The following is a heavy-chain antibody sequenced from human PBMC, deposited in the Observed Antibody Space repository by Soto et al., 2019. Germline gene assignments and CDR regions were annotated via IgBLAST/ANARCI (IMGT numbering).Heavy chain of an antibody. J-gene: IGHJ4*02. CDR3: AKSPPRAMIGANYFHY. V-gene: IGHV3-23*01. CDR1: GFTFSSCA. CDR2: INPSGGST. Sequence: PGGSLRLSCAASGFTFSSCAMSWVRQAPGKGLEWVSGINPSGGSTGYVDSVKGRFIISRDNSKNTLYLQMNSLRAEDPAVYFCAKSPPRAMIGANYFHYWGQGALVTVSS. D-gene: IGHD3-22*01.